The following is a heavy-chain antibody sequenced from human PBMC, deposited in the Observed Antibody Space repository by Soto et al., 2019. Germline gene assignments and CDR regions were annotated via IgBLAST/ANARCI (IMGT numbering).Heavy chain of an antibody. Sequence: GASVKVSCKASGYTFTSYVISWVRQAPGQGLEWMGWINPNSGGTNYAQKFQGWVTMTRDTSISTAYMELSRLRSDDTAVYYCARDDSSGFTPPSRGYYYYGMDVWGQGSTVTVSS. CDR1: GYTFTSYV. CDR2: INPNSGGT. J-gene: IGHJ6*02. V-gene: IGHV1-2*04. CDR3: ARDDSSGFTPPSRGYYYYGMDV. D-gene: IGHD3-22*01.